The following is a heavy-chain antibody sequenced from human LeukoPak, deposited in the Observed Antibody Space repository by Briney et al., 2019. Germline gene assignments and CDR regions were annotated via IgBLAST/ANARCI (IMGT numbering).Heavy chain of an antibody. CDR2: ISSSSSYI. D-gene: IGHD2-2*02. J-gene: IGHJ5*02. CDR1: GFTFRTYS. Sequence: PGGSLRLSCAASGFTFRTYSMTWVRQAPGKGLEWVSSISSSSSYIYYADSVKGRFTISRDNAKNSLYLQMNSLRAEDTAVYYGPRENHGYCSSTSCYKWFDPWGQGTLVTVSS. V-gene: IGHV3-21*01. CDR3: PRENHGYCSSTSCYKWFDP.